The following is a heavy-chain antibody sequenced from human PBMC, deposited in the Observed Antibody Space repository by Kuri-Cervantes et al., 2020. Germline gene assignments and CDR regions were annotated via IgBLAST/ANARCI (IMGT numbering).Heavy chain of an antibody. CDR3: ARGRVIFGVGRNWFDP. CDR2: INHSGST. J-gene: IGHJ5*02. CDR1: GGSFSGYY. V-gene: IGHV4-34*01. Sequence: GSLRLSCAVYGGSFSGYYWSWIRQPPGKGLEWIGEINHSGSTNYNPSLKSRVTISVDTSKNQFSLKLSSVTAADTAVYHCARGRVIFGVGRNWFDPWGQGTLVTVSS. D-gene: IGHD3-3*01.